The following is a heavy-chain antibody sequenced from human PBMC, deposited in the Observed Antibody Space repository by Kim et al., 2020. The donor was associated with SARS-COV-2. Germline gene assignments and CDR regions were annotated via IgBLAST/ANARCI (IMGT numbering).Heavy chain of an antibody. V-gene: IGHV3-9*01. CDR1: GFTFGDYA. CDR2: ISWNSGSI. J-gene: IGHJ4*02. D-gene: IGHD6-13*01. Sequence: GGSLRLSCAASGFTFGDYAMHWVRQVPGKGLEWVSGISWNSGSIGYADSVKGRFTISRDNAKNSLYLQMNSLRAEDTALYYCAKDGSSSRHTADYFDYWGQGTLVTVSS. CDR3: AKDGSSSRHTADYFDY.